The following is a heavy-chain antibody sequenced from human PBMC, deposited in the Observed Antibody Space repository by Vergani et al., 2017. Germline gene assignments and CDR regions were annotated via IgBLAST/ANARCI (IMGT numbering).Heavy chain of an antibody. CDR2: INWNGGST. Sequence: EVQLAESGGGVVRPGGSLRLSCAASGFTFDDYGMSWVRQAPGKGLEWVSGINWNGGSTGYADSVKGRFTISRDNAKNSLYLQMNSLRAEDTALYYCARERNAYYDFWSGYYTQYYFDYWGQGTLVTVSS. V-gene: IGHV3-20*04. J-gene: IGHJ4*02. D-gene: IGHD3-3*01. CDR3: ARERNAYYDFWSGYYTQYYFDY. CDR1: GFTFDDYG.